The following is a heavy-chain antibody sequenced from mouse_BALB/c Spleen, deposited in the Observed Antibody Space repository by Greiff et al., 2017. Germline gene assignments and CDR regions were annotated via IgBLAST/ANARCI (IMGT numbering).Heavy chain of an antibody. Sequence: EVHLVESGGGLVQPGGSRKLSCAASGFTFSSFGMHWVRQAPEKGLEWVAYISSGSSTIYYADTVKGRFTISRDNPKNTLFLQMTSLRSEDTAMYYCARGYGNYYWFAYWGQGTLVTVSA. J-gene: IGHJ3*01. CDR1: GFTFSSFG. D-gene: IGHD2-10*02. CDR2: ISSGSSTI. V-gene: IGHV5-17*02. CDR3: ARGYGNYYWFAY.